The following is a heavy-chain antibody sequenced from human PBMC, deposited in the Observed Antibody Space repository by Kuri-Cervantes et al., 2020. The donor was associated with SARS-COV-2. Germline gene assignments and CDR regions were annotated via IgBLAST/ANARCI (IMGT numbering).Heavy chain of an antibody. CDR2: IYYSGST. Sequence: SCTVSGGSISSGDYYWSWIRQPPGKGLEWIGYIYYSGSTYYNPSLKSRVTISVDTSKNQFSLKLSSVTAADTAVYYCARKGLWSGYLNWGQGTLVTVSS. J-gene: IGHJ4*02. D-gene: IGHD3-3*01. V-gene: IGHV4-30-4*08. CDR1: GGSISSGDYY. CDR3: ARKGLWSGYLN.